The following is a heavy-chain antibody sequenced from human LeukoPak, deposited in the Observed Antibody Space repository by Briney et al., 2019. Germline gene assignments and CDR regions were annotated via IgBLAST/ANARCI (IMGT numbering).Heavy chain of an antibody. V-gene: IGHV1-18*01. CDR2: ISAYNGNT. Sequence: ASVKVSCKASGYTFTSYGISWVRQAPGQGLEWMGWISAYNGNTNYAQKLQGRVTMTTDTSTSTAYMELRSLRSDDTAVYYCARGPPYYYDSSGPLDYWGQGTPVTVSS. J-gene: IGHJ4*02. CDR1: GYTFTSYG. CDR3: ARGPPYYYDSSGPLDY. D-gene: IGHD3-22*01.